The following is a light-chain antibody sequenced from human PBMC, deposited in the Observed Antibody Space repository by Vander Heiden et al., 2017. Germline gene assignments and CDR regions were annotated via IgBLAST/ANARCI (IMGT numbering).Light chain of an antibody. J-gene: IGKJ3*01. CDR3: QQSYSTSIT. CDR2: AAS. V-gene: IGKV1-39*01. CDR1: QSISSY. Sequence: DIQMTQSPSSLSASVGDRVTITCRASQSISSYLDWYQQKPGKAPKLLIYAASSLQSGVPSRFSGSGSGTDFTLTISSLQPEDFATYYCQQSYSTSITFGPETKVDIK.